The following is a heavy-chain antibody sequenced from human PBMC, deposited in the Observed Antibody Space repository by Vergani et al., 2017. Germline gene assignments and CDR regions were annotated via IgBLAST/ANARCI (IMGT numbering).Heavy chain of an antibody. CDR2: IKTTGDRT. J-gene: IGHJ4*02. CDR3: GRGSDNYN. Sequence: EVQLLQSEGAVVQLGGPLRLSCVAFGFTFSSHAMSWVRQGDGQGLEWVSSIKTTGDRTHYADPVKGRFTISRDNSKNTLYLQMNSLKVEDTAVYYCGRGSDNYNWGQGTLVTVSS. D-gene: IGHD5-24*01. CDR1: GFTFSSHA. V-gene: IGHV3-23*01.